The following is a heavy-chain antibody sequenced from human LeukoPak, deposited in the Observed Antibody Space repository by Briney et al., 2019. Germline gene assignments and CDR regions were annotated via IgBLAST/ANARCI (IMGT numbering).Heavy chain of an antibody. Sequence: GGSLRLSCAASGFTFSSYAMHWVRQAPGKGLEWVAVISYDGSNKYHADSVKGRFTISRDNSKNTLYLQMNSLGAEDTAVYYCARALAATYYFDYWGQGTLVTVSS. D-gene: IGHD2-15*01. V-gene: IGHV3-30-3*01. J-gene: IGHJ4*02. CDR3: ARALAATYYFDY. CDR1: GFTFSSYA. CDR2: ISYDGSNK.